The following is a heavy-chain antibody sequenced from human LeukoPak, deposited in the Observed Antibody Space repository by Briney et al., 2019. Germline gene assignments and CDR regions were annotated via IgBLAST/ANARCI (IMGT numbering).Heavy chain of an antibody. J-gene: IGHJ5*02. V-gene: IGHV4-34*01. CDR3: ASLHGYGSGRP. CDR1: XGXXXXXX. Sequence: SETLSLTCAVYXGXXXXXXXXXIXXXXXXXXEXIGXINHSGSTNYNPSLKXRVTISVDTSKNQFSLKLSSVTXADTAVYYCASLHGYGSGRPWGQGTLVTVSS. CDR2: INHSGST. D-gene: IGHD3-10*01.